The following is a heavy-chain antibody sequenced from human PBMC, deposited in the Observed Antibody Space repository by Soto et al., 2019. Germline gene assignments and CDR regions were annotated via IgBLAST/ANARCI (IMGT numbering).Heavy chain of an antibody. CDR1: GGSISTNDW. CDR3: ATRDCTNNVCHFP. CDR2: IHHTGSTT. J-gene: IGHJ5*02. V-gene: IGHV4-4*02. D-gene: IGHD2-8*01. Sequence: QVQLQESGPGLVKPSETLSLTCAVSGGSISTNDWWTWVRQPPGKGLEWIGDIHHTGSTTNYSPSLPSGVTVSIDKSENQFSLRLTSVTAADTAVYYCATRDCTNNVCHFPWGQGTLVTVSS.